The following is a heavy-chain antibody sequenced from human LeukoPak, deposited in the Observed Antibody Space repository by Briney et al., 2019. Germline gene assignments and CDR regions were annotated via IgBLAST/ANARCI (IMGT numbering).Heavy chain of an antibody. CDR2: LPPDELGI. V-gene: IGHV3-74*01. CDR3: VGTIASRGSEY. Sequence: SCKVSGYTLTELSMHWVRQAPGMGLVWVSRLPPDELGIIYADSVKGRFTVSRDNAKNTVYLQMNNLRVDDTAMYYCVGTIASRGSEYWGQGALVTVSS. CDR1: GYTLTELS. J-gene: IGHJ4*02. D-gene: IGHD6-6*01.